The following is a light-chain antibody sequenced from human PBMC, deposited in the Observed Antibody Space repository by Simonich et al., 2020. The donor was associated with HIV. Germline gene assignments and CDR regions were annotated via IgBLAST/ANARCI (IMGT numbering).Light chain of an antibody. J-gene: IGKJ5*01. V-gene: IGKV4-1*01. CDR1: QGVLDSSNNKNH. Sequence: DIVMTKSPDSLAVSLGERATINCKSSQGVLDSSNNKNHLAWYQQKPGQSPKLLVYWAPTRESGVPDRFSGSGSGTDFTLTISSLQAEDVAVYYCQQYYSTPITFGQGTRLEIK. CDR2: WAP. CDR3: QQYYSTPIT.